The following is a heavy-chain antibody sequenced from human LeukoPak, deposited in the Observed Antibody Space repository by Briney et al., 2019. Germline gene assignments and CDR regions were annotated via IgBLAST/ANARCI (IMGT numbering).Heavy chain of an antibody. J-gene: IGHJ3*02. Sequence: SSETLSLTCTVSGGSISSSSYYWGWIRQPPGKGLEWIGSIYYSGSTYYNPSLKSRVTISVDTSKNQFSLKLSSVTAADTAVYYCAREAAPTGDGTDAFDIWGQGTMVTVSS. D-gene: IGHD7-27*01. CDR1: GGSISSSSYY. CDR3: AREAAPTGDGTDAFDI. CDR2: IYYSGST. V-gene: IGHV4-39*02.